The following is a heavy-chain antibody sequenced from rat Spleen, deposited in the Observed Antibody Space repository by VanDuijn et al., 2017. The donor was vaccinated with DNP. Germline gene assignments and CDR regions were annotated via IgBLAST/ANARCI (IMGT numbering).Heavy chain of an antibody. CDR1: GFSLAIYH. CDR3: ARDDWEQDY. J-gene: IGHJ2*01. CDR2: MWSNGDT. V-gene: IGHV2-32*01. D-gene: IGHD5-1*01. Sequence: VQLKESGPGLVQPSQTLSLTCTVSGFSLAIYHVHWVRQPPGNGLGWMGVMWSNGDTSYNSGLKSRLSISRDTSKSQVFLEMNSLQTEDTATYFCARDDWEQDYWGQGVMVTVSS.